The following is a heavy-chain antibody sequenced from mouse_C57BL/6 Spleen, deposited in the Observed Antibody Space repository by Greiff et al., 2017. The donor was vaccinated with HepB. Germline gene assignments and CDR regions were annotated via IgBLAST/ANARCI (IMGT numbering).Heavy chain of an antibody. CDR2: INPNNGGT. J-gene: IGHJ1*03. D-gene: IGHD1-1*01. Sequence: EVQLQQSGPELVKPGASVKMSCKASGYTFTDYNMHWVKQSHGKSLEWIGYINPNNGGTSYNQKFKGKATLTVNKSSSTAYMELRSLTSEDSAVYYCARSLYYGSRYWYFDVWGTGTTVTVSS. V-gene: IGHV1-22*01. CDR3: ARSLYYGSRYWYFDV. CDR1: GYTFTDYN.